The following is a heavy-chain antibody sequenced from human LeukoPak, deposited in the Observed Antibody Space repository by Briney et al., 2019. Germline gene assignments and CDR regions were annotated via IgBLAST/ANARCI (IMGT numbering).Heavy chain of an antibody. Sequence: KPSETLSLPCTVSGGSISTYYWSWIRQPPGKGLEWIGYINYSGSTNYNPSLKSRVTISVDTSKNQFSLKLSSVTAADTAVYYCARAPFLEWLAYDYWGQGILVIVSS. D-gene: IGHD3-3*01. V-gene: IGHV4-59*01. CDR1: GGSISTYY. CDR2: INYSGST. J-gene: IGHJ4*02. CDR3: ARAPFLEWLAYDY.